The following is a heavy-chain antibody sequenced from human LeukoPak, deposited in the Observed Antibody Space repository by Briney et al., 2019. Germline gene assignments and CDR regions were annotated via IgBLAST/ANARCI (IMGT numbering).Heavy chain of an antibody. D-gene: IGHD2-2*01. CDR3: ARQGRKRDFCSSISCHYFDF. J-gene: IGHJ4*02. CDR1: GGSISSDY. Sequence: KTSETLSLTCTVSGGSISSDYWSWIRQPPGKALEFIGNIYHSGGTNYNPSLQSRVTISVDTSKTKFSLKLSSVTAADTAVYYCARQGRKRDFCSSISCHYFDFWGQGALATVSS. V-gene: IGHV4-59*08. CDR2: IYHSGGT.